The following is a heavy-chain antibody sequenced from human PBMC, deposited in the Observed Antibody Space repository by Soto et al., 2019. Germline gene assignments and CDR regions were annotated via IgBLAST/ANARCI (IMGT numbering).Heavy chain of an antibody. Sequence: EVQLLESGGGLVQAGGSXXXSCAXXGFXXXXXAMXXXXQAGGKGREWVSGISGNGDTTFHEDSVKGRLTITRANSRTTPYPQMNGLRPHDTAVYYCPKKSYCCAGDSGPFDLWGQGTMVTVSS. CDR1: GFXXXXXA. D-gene: IGHD3-10*01. V-gene: IGHV3-23*01. CDR3: PKKSYCCAGDSGPFDL. CDR2: ISGNGDTT. J-gene: IGHJ3*01.